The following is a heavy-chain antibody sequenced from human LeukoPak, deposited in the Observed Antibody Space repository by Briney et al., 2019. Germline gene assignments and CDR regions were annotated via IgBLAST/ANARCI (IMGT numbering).Heavy chain of an antibody. Sequence: SQTLSLTCAVSGGSISRGDYYWSWIRQPPGKGLEWIGYISYSGSTYYNPSLKSRVAISIDTSKSQFSLKLSSVTAADTAVYYCGRSDGYNFNFWGQGTLVTVSS. CDR3: GRSDGYNFNF. J-gene: IGHJ4*02. CDR2: ISYSGST. CDR1: GGSISRGDYY. D-gene: IGHD5-24*01. V-gene: IGHV4-30-4*01.